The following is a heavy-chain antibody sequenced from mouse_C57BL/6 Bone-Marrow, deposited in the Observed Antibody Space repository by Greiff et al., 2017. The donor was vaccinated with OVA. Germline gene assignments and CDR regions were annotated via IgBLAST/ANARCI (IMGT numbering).Heavy chain of an antibody. D-gene: IGHD4-1*01. CDR3: VHNWDNY. V-gene: IGHV1-85*01. J-gene: IGHJ2*01. CDR2: IYPRDGST. Sequence: VMVVESGPELVKPGASVKLSCKASGYTFTSYDINWVKQRPGQGLERIGWIYPRDGSTKYNEKFKGKATLTVDTSSSTAYMELHSLTSEDSAVYFCVHNWDNYWGQGTTLTVSS. CDR1: GYTFTSYD.